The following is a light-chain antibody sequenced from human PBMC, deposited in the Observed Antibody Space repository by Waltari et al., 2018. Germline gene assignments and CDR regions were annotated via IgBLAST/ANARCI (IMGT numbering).Light chain of an antibody. CDR1: RSNIGNNS. CDR2: NTN. Sequence: QSVLTQPPSASGTPGQRVTISCSGSRSNIGNNSVNWYQQLPRTAPKLLMYNTNQRPAGVPYRFSGSRSGTSASLAISWLQSEDEGDYYCSSWDDSLNGPAFGGGTKVTVL. CDR3: SSWDDSLNGPA. J-gene: IGLJ3*02. V-gene: IGLV1-44*01.